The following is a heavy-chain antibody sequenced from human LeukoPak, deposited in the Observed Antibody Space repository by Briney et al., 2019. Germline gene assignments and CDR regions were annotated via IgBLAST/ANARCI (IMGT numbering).Heavy chain of an antibody. CDR1: GFTFSSYS. J-gene: IGHJ4*02. V-gene: IGHV3-23*01. Sequence: HPGGSLRLSCATSGFTFSSYSLNWVRQAPGKGLEWVSAISGSGGSTYYADSVKGRFTISRDNSKNTLYLQMNSLRAEDTAVYYCAKNTLVNTFDYWGQGTLVTVSS. CDR2: ISGSGGST. D-gene: IGHD2/OR15-2a*01. CDR3: AKNTLVNTFDY.